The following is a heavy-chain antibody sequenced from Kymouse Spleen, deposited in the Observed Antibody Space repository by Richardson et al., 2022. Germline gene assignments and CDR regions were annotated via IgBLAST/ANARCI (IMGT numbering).Heavy chain of an antibody. D-gene: IGHD1-7*01. J-gene: IGHJ6*02. Sequence: QVQLQESGPGLVKPSGTLSLTCAVSGGSISSSNWWSWVRQPPGKGLEWIGEIYHSGSTNYNPSLKSRVTISVDKSKNQFSLKLSSVTAADTAVYYCASRDNWNYGYYYYGMDVWGQGTTVTVSS. V-gene: IGHV4-4*02. CDR2: IYHSGST. CDR3: ASRDNWNYGYYYYGMDV. CDR1: GGSISSSNW.